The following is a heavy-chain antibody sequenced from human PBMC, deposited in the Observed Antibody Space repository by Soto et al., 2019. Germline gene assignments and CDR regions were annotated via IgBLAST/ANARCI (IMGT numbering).Heavy chain of an antibody. Sequence: EVQLVESGGGLVQPGGSLRLSCAASGFTFSSYSMNWVRQAPGKGLEWVSYISSSSSTIYYADSVKGRFTISRDNAKNSLYLQMNSLRDEDTAVYYCARDVSDSSGWYALWYFDYWGQGTLVTVSS. CDR2: ISSSSSTI. V-gene: IGHV3-48*02. J-gene: IGHJ4*02. CDR1: GFTFSSYS. D-gene: IGHD6-19*01. CDR3: ARDVSDSSGWYALWYFDY.